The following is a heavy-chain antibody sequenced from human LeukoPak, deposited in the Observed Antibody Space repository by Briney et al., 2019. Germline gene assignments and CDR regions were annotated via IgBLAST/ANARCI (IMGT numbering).Heavy chain of an antibody. CDR2: IYPGDSDT. Sequence: GESLKISCKGSGYSFTNYWIGWVRQLPGKGLEWMGIIYPGDSDTRYSPSFQGQVTISADKSISTAYLQWSSLKASDTAMYYCARPHRDLHFDYWGQGTLVTVSS. CDR1: GYSFTNYW. CDR3: ARPHRDLHFDY. J-gene: IGHJ4*02. V-gene: IGHV5-51*01.